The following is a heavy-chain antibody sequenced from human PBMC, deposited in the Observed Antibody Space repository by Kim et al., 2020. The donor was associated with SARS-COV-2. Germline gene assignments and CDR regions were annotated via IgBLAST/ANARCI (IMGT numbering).Heavy chain of an antibody. D-gene: IGHD4-4*01. CDR3: ASVGNDYSNLGFDY. CDR2: IYYSGST. Sequence: SETLSLTCTVSGGSISSYYWSWIRQPPGKGLEWIGYIYYSGSTNYNPSLKSRVTISVDTSKNQFSLKLSSVTAADTAVYYCASVGNDYSNLGFDYWGQGTRDTVSS. V-gene: IGHV4-59*01. CDR1: GGSISSYY. J-gene: IGHJ4*02.